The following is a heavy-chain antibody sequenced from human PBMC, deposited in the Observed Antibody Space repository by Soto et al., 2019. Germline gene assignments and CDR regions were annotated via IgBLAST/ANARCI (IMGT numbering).Heavy chain of an antibody. CDR1: GGTFSSYA. D-gene: IGHD2-15*01. J-gene: IGHJ6*02. CDR3: ARDVEAASYYYGMDV. V-gene: IGHV1-69*13. Sequence: SVKVSCKASGGTFSSYAISWVRLAPGQGLEWMGGIIPLFNAPSYAQMFQGRVTITADESTSTAYLELSSLRSEDTAVYYCARDVEAASYYYGMDVWGQGTTVTVSS. CDR2: IIPLFNAP.